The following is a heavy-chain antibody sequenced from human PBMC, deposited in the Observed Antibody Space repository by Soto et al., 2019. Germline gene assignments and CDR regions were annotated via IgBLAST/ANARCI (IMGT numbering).Heavy chain of an antibody. J-gene: IGHJ5*01. CDR3: AKRGERSGLSPSDS. CDR2: ISYDGSNK. Sequence: QVQLVESGGGVVQPGRSLRLFCAASGFTFSSYGMHWVRQAPGKGLEWVAVISYDGSNKYYADSVKGRFTISRDNSKNTLYLPMNSLRAEGTAVYYCAKRGERSGLSPSDSWGQGTLVTVSS. V-gene: IGHV3-30*18. D-gene: IGHD3-10*01. CDR1: GFTFSSYG.